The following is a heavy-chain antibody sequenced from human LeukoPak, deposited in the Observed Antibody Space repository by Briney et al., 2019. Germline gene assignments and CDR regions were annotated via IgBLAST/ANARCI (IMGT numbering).Heavy chain of an antibody. CDR2: IGPTGNDR. J-gene: IGHJ4*02. CDR1: GFTFSSCG. D-gene: IGHD1-14*01. V-gene: IGHV3-21*01. Sequence: GGSLRLSCAASGFTFSSCGFNWVRQAPGKGLEWVSSIGPTGNDRYYADSVRGRFTISRDNAKNSMYLQMDSLRDEDTAVYYCATETIGRHYDYWGQGTLLTVSS. CDR3: ATETIGRHYDY.